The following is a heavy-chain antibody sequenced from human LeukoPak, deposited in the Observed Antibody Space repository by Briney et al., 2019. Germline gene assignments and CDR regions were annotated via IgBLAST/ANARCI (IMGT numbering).Heavy chain of an antibody. Sequence: KSSETLSLTCAVYGGSFSGYYWSWIRQPPGKGLEWIGEINHSGSTNYNPSLKSRVTISVDTSKNQFSLKLSSVTAADTAVYYCARRLGYYYGSGGYRPAFFDYWGQGTLVTVSS. V-gene: IGHV4-34*01. CDR1: GGSFSGYY. D-gene: IGHD3-10*01. CDR2: INHSGST. J-gene: IGHJ4*02. CDR3: ARRLGYYYGSGGYRPAFFDY.